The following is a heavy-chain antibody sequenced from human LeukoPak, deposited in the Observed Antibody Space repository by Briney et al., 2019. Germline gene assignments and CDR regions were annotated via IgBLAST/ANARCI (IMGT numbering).Heavy chain of an antibody. CDR2: INPNSGGT. V-gene: IGHV1-2*06. CDR3: XXTVVLRYFXWSVDLDAFDI. D-gene: IGHD3-9*01. CDR1: GYTFTGYY. Sequence: ASVKVSCKASGYTFTGYYMHWVRQAPGQGLEWMGRINPNSGGTNYAQKFQGRVTMTRDTSISTAYMELSRLRSDDTAVYYCXXTVVLRYFXWSVDLDAFDIWGQGTMVTVFS. J-gene: IGHJ3*02.